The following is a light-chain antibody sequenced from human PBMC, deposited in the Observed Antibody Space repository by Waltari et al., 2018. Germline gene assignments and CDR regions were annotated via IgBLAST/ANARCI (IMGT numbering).Light chain of an antibody. V-gene: IGKV1-5*03. Sequence: DIQMTQSPSTLSASVGDRVTITCRASQSISNWLAWYQQKPGKAPKLLIYKASSLESGVPSRFGGSGSGTEFTLTISSLQPDDFATYYCQQYDSYPGAFGQGP. CDR2: KAS. J-gene: IGKJ1*01. CDR3: QQYDSYPGA. CDR1: QSISNW.